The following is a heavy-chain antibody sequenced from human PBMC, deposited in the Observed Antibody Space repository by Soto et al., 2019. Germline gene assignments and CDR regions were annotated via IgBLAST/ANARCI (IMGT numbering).Heavy chain of an antibody. J-gene: IGHJ2*01. CDR3: ARHPRITRGWHFDL. V-gene: IGHV4-31*02. CDR2: IFHSGDT. D-gene: IGHD1-20*01. CDR1: GGSIDTSDYY. Sequence: QVQLQESGPGLVKPSQTLSLACTVSGGSIDTSDYYWSWIRQQPGKGLEWIGYIFHSGDTYYNPSLTTRLAVSVDTSKNQFSLRLTSVTVADTAMYFCARHPRITRGWHFDLWGRGTLVTVSS.